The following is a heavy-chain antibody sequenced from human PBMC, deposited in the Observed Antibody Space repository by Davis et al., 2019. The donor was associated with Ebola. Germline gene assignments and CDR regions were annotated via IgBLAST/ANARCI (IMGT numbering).Heavy chain of an antibody. J-gene: IGHJ5*02. CDR3: ARERGSEAVAGSDNWFDP. V-gene: IGHV1-2*02. D-gene: IGHD6-19*01. CDR2: IKLNSGGT. Sequence: ASVKVSCKASGFTFTDYYMHWVRQAPGQGLEWMGWIKLNSGGTNYAQRFQARVTLTRDTSINTIYMELNRLTSDDTALYYCARERGSEAVAGSDNWFDPWGQGTLVTVSS. CDR1: GFTFTDYY.